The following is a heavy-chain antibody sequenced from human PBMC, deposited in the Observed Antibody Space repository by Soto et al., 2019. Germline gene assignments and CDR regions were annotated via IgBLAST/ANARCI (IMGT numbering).Heavy chain of an antibody. CDR1: GFTFSSYG. Sequence: QVQLVESGGGVVQPGRSLRLSCAASGFTFSSYGMHWVRQAPGKGLEWVAVIWYDGSNKYYADSVKGRFTISRDNSKNTLYLQMNSLRAEDTAVYYCARETDDNSGYYAVFDIWGQGTIVTVSS. J-gene: IGHJ3*02. D-gene: IGHD3-22*01. CDR3: ARETDDNSGYYAVFDI. CDR2: IWYDGSNK. V-gene: IGHV3-33*01.